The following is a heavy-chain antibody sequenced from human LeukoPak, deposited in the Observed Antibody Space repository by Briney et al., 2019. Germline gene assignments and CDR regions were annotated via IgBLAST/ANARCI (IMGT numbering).Heavy chain of an antibody. D-gene: IGHD6-13*01. CDR2: ISGSGGST. J-gene: IGHJ4*02. Sequence: GGSLRLSCAASGFTFSSYAMSWVRQAPGKGLEWVSAISGSGGSTYYADSVKGRFTISRDNSKNTLYLQMNSLRAEDTAVYYCARKARQQLVLVYYYFDYWGQGTLVTVSS. CDR1: GFTFSSYA. CDR3: ARKARQQLVLVYYYFDY. V-gene: IGHV3-23*01.